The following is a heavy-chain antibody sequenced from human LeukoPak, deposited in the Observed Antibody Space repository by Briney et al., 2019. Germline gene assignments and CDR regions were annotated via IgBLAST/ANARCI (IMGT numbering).Heavy chain of an antibody. CDR2: MNPSGGST. V-gene: IGHV1-46*01. J-gene: IGHJ4*02. Sequence: ASVKLSCKASSYXFTSYYIDGVREAHGQGLWWMGLMNPSGGSTSNAQKFQDRVAMSRYTSTSTVYMQLSSLRSEDTAVYYCARGLTHYGDYDAYWGQGNLVTVSS. CDR1: SYXFTSYY. CDR3: ARGLTHYGDYDAY. D-gene: IGHD4-17*01.